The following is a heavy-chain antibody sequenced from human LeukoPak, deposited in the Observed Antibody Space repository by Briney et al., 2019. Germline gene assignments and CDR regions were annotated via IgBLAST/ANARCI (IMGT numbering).Heavy chain of an antibody. D-gene: IGHD1-26*01. V-gene: IGHV3-53*01. Sequence: PGGSLRLSCAASGFTVSSNYMSWVRQAPGKGLGWVSAIYSGGSTYYADSVKGRFTISRDNSKNTLYLQMNSLRAKDTAVYYCVRDSVGLYYFNYWGQGTLVTVSS. CDR3: VRDSVGLYYFNY. CDR1: GFTVSSNY. CDR2: IYSGGST. J-gene: IGHJ4*02.